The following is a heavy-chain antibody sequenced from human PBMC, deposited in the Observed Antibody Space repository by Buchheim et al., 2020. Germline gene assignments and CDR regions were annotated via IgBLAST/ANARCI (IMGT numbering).Heavy chain of an antibody. CDR1: GFTFSSYG. J-gene: IGHJ4*02. V-gene: IGHV3-30*18. Sequence: QVQLVESGGGVVQPGRSLRLSCAASGFTFSSYGMHWVRQAPGKGLEWVAVISYDGSNKYYADSVKGRFTITRDNSKKTLYLQMNSLRAEDTAVYYCAKTGVGALDYWGQGTL. CDR2: ISYDGSNK. D-gene: IGHD1-26*01. CDR3: AKTGVGALDY.